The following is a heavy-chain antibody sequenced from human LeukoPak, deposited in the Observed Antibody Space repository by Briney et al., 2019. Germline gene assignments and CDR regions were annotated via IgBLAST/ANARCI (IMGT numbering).Heavy chain of an antibody. CDR2: IWYDGSNK. D-gene: IGHD2-2*01. Sequence: PGGSLRLSCAASGFSFSSYSMNWVRQAPGKGLEWVAVIWYDGSNKHYADSVKGRFTISRDNSKNTLYLQMNSLRAEDTAVYYCARDQDIVVVPADSSPFDYWGQGTLVTVPS. V-gene: IGHV3-33*08. CDR1: GFSFSSYS. J-gene: IGHJ4*02. CDR3: ARDQDIVVVPADSSPFDY.